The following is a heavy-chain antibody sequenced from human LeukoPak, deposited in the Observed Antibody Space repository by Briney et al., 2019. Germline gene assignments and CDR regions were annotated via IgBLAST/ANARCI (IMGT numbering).Heavy chain of an antibody. CDR2: ISGSGGST. CDR1: VFIFSLYP. CDR3: AKGNKGYCSGGSCYFDY. V-gene: IGHV3-23*01. J-gene: IGHJ4*02. Sequence: GGPLSLLCGASVFIFSLYPVLGARQAPGKGLEWVSAISGSGGSTYYADSVKGRFTLSRDNSKNTLYLQMNSLRAEDTAVYYCAKGNKGYCSGGSCYFDYWGQGTLVTVSS. D-gene: IGHD2-15*01.